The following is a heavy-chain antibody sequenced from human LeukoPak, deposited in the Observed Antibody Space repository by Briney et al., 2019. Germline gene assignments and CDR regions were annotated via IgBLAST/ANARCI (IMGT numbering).Heavy chain of an antibody. CDR1: GGTFSSYA. D-gene: IGHD3-22*01. Sequence: ASVKVSCKASGGTFSSYAISWVRQAPGQGLEWMGGIIPVFGTANYAQKFQGRVTITADESTSTAYMELSSLRSEDTAVYYCASWFGETYYDSSGSNWFDPWGQGTLVTVSS. CDR3: ASWFGETYYDSSGSNWFDP. V-gene: IGHV1-69*13. J-gene: IGHJ5*02. CDR2: IIPVFGTA.